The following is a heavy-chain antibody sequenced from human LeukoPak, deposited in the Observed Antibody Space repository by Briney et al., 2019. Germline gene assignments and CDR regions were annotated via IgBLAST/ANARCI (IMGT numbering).Heavy chain of an antibody. Sequence: GGSLRFSCAASGFTVSSNYMSWVRQAPGKGLEWVSLIYSGGSTYYADSVKGRFTISRDNSKNTLYLQMNSLRAEDTAVYYCARADGSGSYLDYWGQGTLVTVSS. CDR2: IYSGGST. D-gene: IGHD3-10*01. CDR3: ARADGSGSYLDY. J-gene: IGHJ4*02. V-gene: IGHV3-53*01. CDR1: GFTVSSNY.